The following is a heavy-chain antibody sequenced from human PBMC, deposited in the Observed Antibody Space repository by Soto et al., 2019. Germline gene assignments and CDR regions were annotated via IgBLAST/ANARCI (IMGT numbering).Heavy chain of an antibody. D-gene: IGHD1-1*01. CDR3: AISGRYQGNFDY. V-gene: IGHV4-59*08. CDR1: GGSISSYY. J-gene: IGHJ4*02. CDR2: IYYSGST. Sequence: PSETLSLTCTVSGGSISSYYWSWIRQTPGKGLEWIGYIYYSGSTNYNPSLKSRVTISVDTSKNQFSLKLSSVTAADTAVYYCAISGRYQGNFDYWGQGTLVTVS.